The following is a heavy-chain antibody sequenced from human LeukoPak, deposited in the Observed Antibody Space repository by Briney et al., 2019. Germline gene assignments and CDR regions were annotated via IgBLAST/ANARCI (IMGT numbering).Heavy chain of an antibody. CDR1: GFTFDTYG. CDR3: ARANNYYDSTGYYSHFDY. D-gene: IGHD3-22*01. V-gene: IGHV3-20*04. CDR2: INWNGGST. J-gene: IGHJ4*02. Sequence: GGSLRLSCAASGFTFDTYGMSWVRQAPGKGLEWVSGINWNGGSTGYADSVKGRFTISRDNAKNSLYLQMNSLRAEDTALYYCARANNYYDSTGYYSHFDYWGQGTPVTVSS.